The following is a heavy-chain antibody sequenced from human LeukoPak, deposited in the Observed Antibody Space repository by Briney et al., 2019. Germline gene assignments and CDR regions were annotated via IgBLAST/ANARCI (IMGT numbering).Heavy chain of an antibody. CDR1: GGSFSGYY. CDR2: INHSGST. D-gene: IGHD3-10*01. V-gene: IGHV4-34*01. Sequence: PSETLSLTCAVYGGSFSGYYWSWIRQPPGKGLEWIGEINHSGSTNYNPSLKNRVTISVDTSKNQFSLKLSSVTAADTAVYYCASLWFGELSHGMDVWDQGTTVTVSS. CDR3: ASLWFGELSHGMDV. J-gene: IGHJ6*02.